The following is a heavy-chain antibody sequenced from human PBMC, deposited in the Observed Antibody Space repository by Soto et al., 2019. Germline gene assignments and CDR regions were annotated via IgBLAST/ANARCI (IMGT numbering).Heavy chain of an antibody. D-gene: IGHD6-13*01. Sequence: QVQLQESGPGLVKPSETLSLTCTVSGGSVSSGSYYWSWIRQPPGKGLEWIGYIYYSGSTNYNPSLKSRFTISVDTSKNQFSLKLSSVTAADTAVYYCARAVAAAGYYYGMDVWGQGTTVTVSS. CDR3: ARAVAAAGYYYGMDV. V-gene: IGHV4-61*01. CDR2: IYYSGST. J-gene: IGHJ6*02. CDR1: GGSVSSGSYY.